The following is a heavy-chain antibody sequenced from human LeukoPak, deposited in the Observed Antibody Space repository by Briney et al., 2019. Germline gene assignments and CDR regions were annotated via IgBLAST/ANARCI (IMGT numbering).Heavy chain of an antibody. V-gene: IGHV3-30*18. J-gene: IGHJ4*02. Sequence: PGGSLRLSCAASGFTFSSYSVNWVRQAPGKGLEWVAVISYDGSNKYYADSVKGRFTISRDNSKNTLYLQMNSLRAEDTAVYYCAKHHDDSSGYSIDYWGQGTLVTASS. CDR2: ISYDGSNK. D-gene: IGHD3-22*01. CDR1: GFTFSSYS. CDR3: AKHHDDSSGYSIDY.